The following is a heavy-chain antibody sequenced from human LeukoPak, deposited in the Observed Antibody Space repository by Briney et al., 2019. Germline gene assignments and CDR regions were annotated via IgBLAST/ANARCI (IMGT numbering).Heavy chain of an antibody. J-gene: IGHJ3*02. D-gene: IGHD3-10*01. CDR2: IYYSGST. CDR3: ARTLWFRDDAFDI. Sequence: SETLSLTCTVSGGSISSYYWSWIGHPPGKGLGWIGYIYYSGSTNYNPSLKSRVTISVDTSKNQFSLKLSSVTAADTAVYYCARTLWFRDDAFDIWGQGTMVTVSS. CDR1: GGSISSYY. V-gene: IGHV4-59*01.